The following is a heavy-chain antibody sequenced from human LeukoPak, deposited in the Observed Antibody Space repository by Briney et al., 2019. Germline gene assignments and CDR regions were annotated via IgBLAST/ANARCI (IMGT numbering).Heavy chain of an antibody. J-gene: IGHJ4*02. V-gene: IGHV3-23*01. D-gene: IGHD4-17*01. CDR3: AKGDYGDCY. CDR1: GFTFSNYA. CDR2: ITSSGNT. Sequence: GGSLRLSCAASGFTFSNYAMAWVRRAPGKGLEWVSSITSSGNTYYADSVKGRLTISRDNSKNTVYLQMTSLRAEDTAVYYCAKGDYGDCYWGQGTLVTVSS.